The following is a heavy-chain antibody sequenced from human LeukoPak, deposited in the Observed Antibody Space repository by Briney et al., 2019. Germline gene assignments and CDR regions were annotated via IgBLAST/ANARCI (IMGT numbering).Heavy chain of an antibody. D-gene: IGHD5-18*01. Sequence: SVKVSCKASGGTFSSYAISWVRQAPGQGLEWMGGIIPIFGTANYAQKFQDRVTITADESTSTAYMELSSLGSEDTAVYYCARARGYSYDPYYYYYMDVWGKGTTVTISS. CDR1: GGTFSSYA. V-gene: IGHV1-69*13. CDR2: IIPIFGTA. CDR3: ARARGYSYDPYYYYYMDV. J-gene: IGHJ6*03.